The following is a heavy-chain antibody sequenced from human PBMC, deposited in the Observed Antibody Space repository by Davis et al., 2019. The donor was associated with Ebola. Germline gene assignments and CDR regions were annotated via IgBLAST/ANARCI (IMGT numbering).Heavy chain of an antibody. Sequence: SETLSLTCTVSGGSISSSSYYWGWIRQPPGEGLQWIGSIYYRGSTYYNPSLKSRVTISVDTSKNQFSLKLSSVTAADTAVYYCARGLDYYDSSSAFDIWGQGTMVTVSS. V-gene: IGHV4-39*07. CDR2: IYYRGST. D-gene: IGHD3-22*01. CDR1: GGSISSSSYY. CDR3: ARGLDYYDSSSAFDI. J-gene: IGHJ3*02.